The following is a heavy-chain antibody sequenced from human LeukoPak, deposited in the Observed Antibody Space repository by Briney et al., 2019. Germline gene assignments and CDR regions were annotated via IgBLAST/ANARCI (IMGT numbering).Heavy chain of an antibody. J-gene: IGHJ5*02. CDR3: ARLVAAGMGAPPNWFDP. CDR2: IYYSGST. V-gene: IGHV4-59*08. Sequence: SETLSLTCTVSGGSISSYYWSWIRQPPGKGLEWIGYIYYSGSTNYNPSLKSRVTISADTSKNQFSLKLSSVPAADTAVYYCARLVAAGMGAPPNWFDPWGQGTLVTVSS. D-gene: IGHD6-13*01. CDR1: GGSISSYY.